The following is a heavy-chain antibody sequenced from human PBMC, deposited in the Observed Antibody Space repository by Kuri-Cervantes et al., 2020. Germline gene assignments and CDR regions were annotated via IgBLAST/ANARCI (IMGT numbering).Heavy chain of an antibody. J-gene: IGHJ3*02. V-gene: IGHV1-2*02. Sequence: ASVKVSCKASGYTFTGYYMHWVRQAPGQGLEWMGWFNPNSGDTNFAQKFQGRVSMTRDTSISTAYMDLYRLRSDDTAVYYCARPIAGGFKGSSDAFDIWGQGTVVTVSS. CDR1: GYTFTGYY. D-gene: IGHD3-10*01. CDR3: ARPIAGGFKGSSDAFDI. CDR2: FNPNSGDT.